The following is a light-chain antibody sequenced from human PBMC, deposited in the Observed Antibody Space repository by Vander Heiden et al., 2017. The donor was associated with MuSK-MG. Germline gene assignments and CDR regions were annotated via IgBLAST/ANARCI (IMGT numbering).Light chain of an antibody. CDR2: GKS. CDR1: SSTIGAGYD. V-gene: IGLV1-40*01. CDR3: QSYDSSLSGSV. Sequence: QSVLTQPPSVSGAPGQRVTISCTGSSSTIGAGYDVHWYQQLPGPAPNLRSYGKSNRTAGVPERFSGSKSGTSASLAITGLQAEDEADYYCQSYDSSLSGSVFGGGTKLTVL. J-gene: IGLJ2*01.